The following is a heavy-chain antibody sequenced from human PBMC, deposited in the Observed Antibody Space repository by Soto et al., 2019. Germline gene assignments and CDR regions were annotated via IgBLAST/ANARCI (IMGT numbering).Heavy chain of an antibody. CDR1: GFSISSYA. V-gene: IGHV3-23*01. J-gene: IGHJ4*02. CDR3: ARVYGIPVAGTLDF. Sequence: GGSLRLSCAASGFSISSYAMSWVRQAPGKGLEWVSVISGNGFTTYYADSVKGRFTISSDKSKNTLYLQMNSLRAEDTAVYYCARVYGIPVAGTLDFWGQGTLVTVSS. D-gene: IGHD6-19*01. CDR2: ISGNGFTT.